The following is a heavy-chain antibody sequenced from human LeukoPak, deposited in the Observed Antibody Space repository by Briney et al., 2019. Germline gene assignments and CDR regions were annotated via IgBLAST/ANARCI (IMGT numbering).Heavy chain of an antibody. D-gene: IGHD2-15*01. CDR3: AKDPLVVVAATHQYFDL. Sequence: PGGSLRLSCAASGFTFSSYAMSWVRQAQGMGLERVSAISGSGGSTYYADSVKGRFTISRDNSKNTLYLQMNSLRAEDTAVYYCAKDPLVVVAATHQYFDLWGRGTLVTVSS. CDR2: ISGSGGST. J-gene: IGHJ2*01. V-gene: IGHV3-23*01. CDR1: GFTFSSYA.